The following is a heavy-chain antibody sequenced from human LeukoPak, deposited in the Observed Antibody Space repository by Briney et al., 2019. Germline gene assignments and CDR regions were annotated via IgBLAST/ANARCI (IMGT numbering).Heavy chain of an antibody. Sequence: GASVKVSCKASGGTFSSYAISWVRQAPGQGLEWMGRIIPILGIANYAQKFQGRVTITADKSTSTAYMELSSLRSEDTAVYYCARDPRWYSGSYYESVGFDYWGQGTLVTASS. CDR2: IIPILGIA. V-gene: IGHV1-69*04. CDR3: ARDPRWYSGSYYESVGFDY. CDR1: GGTFSSYA. D-gene: IGHD1-26*01. J-gene: IGHJ4*02.